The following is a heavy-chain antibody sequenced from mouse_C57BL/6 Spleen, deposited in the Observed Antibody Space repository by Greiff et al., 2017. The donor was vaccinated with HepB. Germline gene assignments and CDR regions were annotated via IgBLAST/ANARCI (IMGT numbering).Heavy chain of an antibody. J-gene: IGHJ3*01. CDR3: ANRGTFFAY. CDR1: GYSITSGYY. Sequence: DVKLQESGPGLVKPSQSLSLTCSVTGYSITSGYYWNWIRQFPGNKLEWMGYISYDGSNNYNPSLKNRISITRDTSKNQFFLKLNSVTTEDTATYYCANRGTFFAYWGQGTLVTVSA. D-gene: IGHD3-1*01. CDR2: ISYDGSN. V-gene: IGHV3-6*01.